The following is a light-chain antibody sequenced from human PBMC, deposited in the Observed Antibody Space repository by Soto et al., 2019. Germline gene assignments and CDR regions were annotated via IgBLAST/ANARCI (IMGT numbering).Light chain of an antibody. J-gene: IGKJ1*01. CDR3: QQYNNWPPRGT. Sequence: EIVMTQSPATLSVSPGERATLSCRASQSVSSNLAWYQQKPGQAPRLLIYGASTRATGIPARFSGSGYGTEFTLTISSLQSEDFAVYYGQQYNNWPPRGTFGQGTKVEIK. CDR1: QSVSSN. CDR2: GAS. V-gene: IGKV3-15*01.